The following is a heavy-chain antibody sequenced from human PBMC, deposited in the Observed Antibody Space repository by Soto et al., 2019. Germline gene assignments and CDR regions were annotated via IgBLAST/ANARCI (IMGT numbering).Heavy chain of an antibody. Sequence: EVQLLESGGGLVQPGGSLRLSCAASGFTFSSYAMRWVRQAPVKGLEWVSAISGSGGSTYYADSVKGRFTISRDNSKNTLYVQMNSLRAEDTAVYYCARRGSGSYYDYCGQGTLVTVSS. V-gene: IGHV3-23*01. CDR3: ARRGSGSYYDY. CDR2: ISGSGGST. J-gene: IGHJ4*02. D-gene: IGHD1-26*01. CDR1: GFTFSSYA.